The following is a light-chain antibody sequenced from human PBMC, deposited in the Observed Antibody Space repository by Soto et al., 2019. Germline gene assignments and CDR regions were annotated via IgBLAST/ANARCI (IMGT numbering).Light chain of an antibody. J-gene: IGLJ3*02. CDR1: SSDIGAYHY. CDR2: DVS. V-gene: IGLV2-11*01. CDR3: CSYAGHTWV. Sequence: QSALTQPRSVSGSPGQSVTISCTGTSSDIGAYHYVSWYQQHPGKAPQLMIYDVSERPSRVPDRFSGSKSGNTASLTISGLQAEDEADYYCCSYAGHTWVFGGGTKLTVL.